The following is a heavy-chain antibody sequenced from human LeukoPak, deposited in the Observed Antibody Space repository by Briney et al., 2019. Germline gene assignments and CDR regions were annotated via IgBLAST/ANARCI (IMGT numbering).Heavy chain of an antibody. CDR3: ARGADYYGSGISDV. CDR2: IYPGDSDT. CDR1: GYSFTSYW. Sequence: GESLKISCKGSGYSFTSYWIGWVRQMPGKGLEWMGIIYPGDSDTRYSPSFQGQVTISADKSISTAYMELSRLRSDDTAVYYCARGADYYGSGISDVWGKGTTVTISS. D-gene: IGHD3-10*01. V-gene: IGHV5-51*01. J-gene: IGHJ6*04.